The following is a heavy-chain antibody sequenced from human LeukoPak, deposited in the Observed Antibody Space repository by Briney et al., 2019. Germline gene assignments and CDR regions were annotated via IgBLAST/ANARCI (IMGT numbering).Heavy chain of an antibody. V-gene: IGHV1-69*05. Sequence: SVKVSCKASGGTFSSYAISWVRQAPGQGLEWMGGIIPISGTANYAQKFLGRVTFTTDESTSTAYMELTSLKSEDTAVYYCARGGTFYRRTLLNYFDYWGQGSLVTVSS. CDR3: ARGGTFYRRTLLNYFDY. J-gene: IGHJ4*02. D-gene: IGHD1-14*01. CDR2: IIPISGTA. CDR1: GGTFSSYA.